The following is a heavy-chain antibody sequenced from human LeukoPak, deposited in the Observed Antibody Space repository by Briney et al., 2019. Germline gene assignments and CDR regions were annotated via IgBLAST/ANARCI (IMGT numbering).Heavy chain of an antibody. D-gene: IGHD6-13*01. CDR2: IYTSGST. CDR3: ARAIAPPPGIAAAGRIDY. Sequence: PSETLSLTCTVSGGSISSGSYYWSWIRQPAGKGLEWIGRIYTSGSTDYNPSLKSRVTIPVDTSKHQFSLTLSSVTTAATAVYYCARAIAPPPGIAAAGRIDYWGQGTLVTVSS. J-gene: IGHJ4*02. CDR1: GGSISSGSYY. V-gene: IGHV4-61*02.